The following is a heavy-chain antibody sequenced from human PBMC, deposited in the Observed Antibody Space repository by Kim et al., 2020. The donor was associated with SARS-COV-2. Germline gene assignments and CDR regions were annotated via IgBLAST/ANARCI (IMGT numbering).Heavy chain of an antibody. CDR2: SSGSTI. D-gene: IGHD6-19*01. CDR3: ARRLAS. J-gene: IGHJ4*02. V-gene: IGHV3-48*03. Sequence: SSGSTIYYADSVKGRFTISRDNAKNSLYLQMSSLRAEDTAVYYCARRLASWGQGTLVTVSS.